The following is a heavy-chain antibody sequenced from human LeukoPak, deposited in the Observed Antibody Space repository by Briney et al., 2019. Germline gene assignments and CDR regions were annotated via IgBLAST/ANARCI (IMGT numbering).Heavy chain of an antibody. J-gene: IGHJ4*02. CDR1: GYTFTSYD. CDR3: ARGNDILTGYYNSDY. D-gene: IGHD3-9*01. V-gene: IGHV1-8*01. CDR2: MNPNSGNT. Sequence: ASVKVSCKASGYTFTSYDINWVRQASGQGLEWMGWMNPNSGNTGYAQKFQGRVTMTRNTSISTAYMELSSLRSEDTAVYYCARGNDILTGYYNSDYWGQGTLVTVSS.